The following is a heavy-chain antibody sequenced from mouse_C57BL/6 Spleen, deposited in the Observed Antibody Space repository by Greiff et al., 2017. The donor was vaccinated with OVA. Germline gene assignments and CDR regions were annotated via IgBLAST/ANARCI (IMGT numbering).Heavy chain of an antibody. CDR1: GFSLTSYG. CDR2: IWSDGST. V-gene: IGHV2-6*03. CDR3: ARDGYYNYAMDY. J-gene: IGHJ4*01. Sequence: VKLMESGPGLVAPSQSLSITCTVSGFSLTSYGVHWVRQPPGKGLEWLVVIWSDGSTTYNSALKSRLSISKDNSKSQVFLKMNSLQTDDTAMYYCARDGYYNYAMDYWGQGTSVTVSS. D-gene: IGHD2-3*01.